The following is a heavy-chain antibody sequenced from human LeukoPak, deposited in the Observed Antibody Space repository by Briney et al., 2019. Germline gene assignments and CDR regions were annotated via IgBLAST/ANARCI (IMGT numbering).Heavy chain of an antibody. J-gene: IGHJ5*02. V-gene: IGHV1-8*01. CDR2: MYPNSGRT. D-gene: IGHD6-13*01. CDR3: ARGGGSSGYISSLYNWFDP. CDR1: GYTFTSYD. Sequence: ASVKVSFKASGYTFTSYDINWVRQATGQGLEWVGWMYPNSGRTGYAQKCQGRVTMTRNTSISTAYMELSSLRSEDTAVYYCARGGGSSGYISSLYNWFDPWGQGTLVTVSS.